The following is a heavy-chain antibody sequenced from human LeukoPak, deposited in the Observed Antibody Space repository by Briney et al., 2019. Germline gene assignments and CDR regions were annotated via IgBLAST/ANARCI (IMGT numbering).Heavy chain of an antibody. CDR3: ARSQNYYGSRDY. D-gene: IGHD3-10*01. CDR1: SGSVSNGDYY. V-gene: IGHV4-61*08. J-gene: IGHJ4*02. CDR2: IYYTGSA. Sequence: SETLSLTCTVSSGSVSNGDYYWSWLRQPPGKALEWIGYIYYTGSAYYNPSLGGRVTLSVDTSKNQFSVKLSSVTAADTAVYYCARSQNYYGSRDYWGQGTLVTVSS.